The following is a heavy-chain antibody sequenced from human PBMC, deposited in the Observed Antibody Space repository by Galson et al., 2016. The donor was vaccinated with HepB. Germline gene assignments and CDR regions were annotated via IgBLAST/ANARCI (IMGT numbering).Heavy chain of an antibody. Sequence: SLRLSCAASGFTFSSYALHWVRQAPGKGLEWMAVISYDGTNKQYADSVKGRFTLSRDNSKKTMFLQLNSLRSDDTAVYYCARDGCIWGSSSGDYYYGLDVWGTGTTVFVSS. J-gene: IGHJ6*04. CDR1: GFTFSSYA. CDR3: ARDGCIWGSSSGDYYYGLDV. CDR2: ISYDGTNK. V-gene: IGHV3-30-3*01. D-gene: IGHD6-6*01.